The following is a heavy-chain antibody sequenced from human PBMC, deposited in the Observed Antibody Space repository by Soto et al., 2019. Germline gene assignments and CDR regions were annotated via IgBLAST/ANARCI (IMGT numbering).Heavy chain of an antibody. CDR2: INAGNGNT. CDR3: ARVPPPAAMEYYYYYYYLDV. D-gene: IGHD2-2*01. Sequence: ASVKVSCKASGYTFTSYAMHWVRQAPGQRLEWMGWINAGNGNTKYSQKFQGRVTITRDTSASTAYMELSSLRSEDTAVYYCARVPPPAAMEYYYYYYYLDVWGKGTTVTVAS. V-gene: IGHV1-3*01. CDR1: GYTFTSYA. J-gene: IGHJ6*03.